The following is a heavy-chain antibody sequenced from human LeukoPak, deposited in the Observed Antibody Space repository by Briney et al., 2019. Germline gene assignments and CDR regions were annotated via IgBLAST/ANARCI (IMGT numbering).Heavy chain of an antibody. CDR1: GFTFSTYT. CDR3: AIDPNWGTHS. J-gene: IGHJ4*02. Sequence: GGSLRLSCAGSGFTFSTYTMYWVRHPPGKRLEWVSIICSSGGGIHYADSVKGRLTISRDNSKNALYLQMNSLRVEDTAVYYCAIDPNWGTHSWGQGVLVTVSS. D-gene: IGHD7-27*01. V-gene: IGHV3-23*01. CDR2: ICSSGGGI.